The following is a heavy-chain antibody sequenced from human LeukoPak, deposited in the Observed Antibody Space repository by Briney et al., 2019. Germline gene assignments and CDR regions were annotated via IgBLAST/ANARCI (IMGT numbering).Heavy chain of an antibody. Sequence: GGSLRLSCAASGFTFSSYGMHWVRQAPGKGLEWVAVISYDGSNKYYADSVKGRFTISRDNSKNTLYLQMNSLRAEDTAVYYCAKDGLPHSPNMITFGGVIFHYDYWGQGTLVTVSS. V-gene: IGHV3-30*18. J-gene: IGHJ4*02. CDR1: GFTFSSYG. CDR3: AKDGLPHSPNMITFGGVIFHYDY. D-gene: IGHD3-16*02. CDR2: ISYDGSNK.